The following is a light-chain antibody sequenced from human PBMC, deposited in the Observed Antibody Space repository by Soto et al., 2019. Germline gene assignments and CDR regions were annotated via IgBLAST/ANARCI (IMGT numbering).Light chain of an antibody. CDR3: QHFRA. CDR2: GAS. CDR1: QSVRSH. V-gene: IGKV3D-15*01. Sequence: IVMTQSPATLSVCSGEVVTLSCRASQSVRSHLAWYQQKPGQAPRLLMYGASSRATGIPDRFSGSGSGTDFTLTISRLEPEDFILYYRQHFRAFGQGTRLEIK. J-gene: IGKJ5*01.